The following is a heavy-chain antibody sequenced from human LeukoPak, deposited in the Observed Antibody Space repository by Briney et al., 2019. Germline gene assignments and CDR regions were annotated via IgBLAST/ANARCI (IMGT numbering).Heavy chain of an antibody. D-gene: IGHD1-1*01. J-gene: IGHJ4*02. CDR2: ISTSGGNT. CDR1: GYTLTELS. CDR3: AEGNAGTDE. Sequence: SCKVSGYTLTELSMHWVRQAPGKGLEWVSAISTSGGNTYYADSVKGRFTISRDNSKNMLYLHMNSLRAEDTAIYYCAEGNAGTDEWSQGTLLTVSS. V-gene: IGHV3-23*01.